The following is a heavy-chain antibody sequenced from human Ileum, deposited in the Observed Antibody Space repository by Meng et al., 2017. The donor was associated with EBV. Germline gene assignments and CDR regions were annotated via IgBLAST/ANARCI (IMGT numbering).Heavy chain of an antibody. D-gene: IGHD3-3*01. CDR3: RNAFCSAAAGCSDY. CDR2: INESGST. Sequence: QGQLQQWVAGLLKPSETLSITCADYGGSFRGNYGSWIRQSPGKRLEWIGEINESGSTNYNPSLKSRVTILMDTSKNQFSLKLTSVTAADAAVYYCRNAFCSAAAGCSDYWGQGTLVTVSS. CDR1: GGSFRGNY. J-gene: IGHJ4*02. V-gene: IGHV4-34*01.